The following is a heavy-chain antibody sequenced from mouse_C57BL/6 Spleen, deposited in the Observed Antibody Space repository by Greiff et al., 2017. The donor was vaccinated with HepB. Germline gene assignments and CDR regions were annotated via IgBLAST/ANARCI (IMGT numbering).Heavy chain of an antibody. J-gene: IGHJ3*01. CDR3: ARHGTAQEFAY. CDR2: ISNGGGST. V-gene: IGHV5-12*01. CDR1: GFTFSDYY. Sequence: EVKLEESGGGLVQPGGSLKLSCAASGFTFSDYYMYWVRQTPEKRLEWVAYISNGGGSTYYPDTVKGRFTISRDNAKNTLYLQMSRLKSEDTAMYYCARHGTAQEFAYWGQGTLVTVSA. D-gene: IGHD3-2*02.